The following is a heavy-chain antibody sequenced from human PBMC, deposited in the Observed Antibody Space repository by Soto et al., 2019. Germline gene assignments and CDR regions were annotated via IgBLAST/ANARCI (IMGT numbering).Heavy chain of an antibody. V-gene: IGHV4-59*01. D-gene: IGHD2-15*01. Sequence: SETLSLTCTVSGDSMDSFYWNWIRQPPGKGLEWIGNIYYTGSTNYNPSLESRVSISIDTSKNQFSLQLTSVTAADTAIYYCARDATLRHWGHGTLVTVSS. CDR2: IYYTGST. CDR3: ARDATLRH. CDR1: GDSMDSFY. J-gene: IGHJ4*01.